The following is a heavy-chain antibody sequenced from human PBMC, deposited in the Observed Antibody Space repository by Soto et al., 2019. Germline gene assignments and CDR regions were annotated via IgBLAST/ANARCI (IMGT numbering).Heavy chain of an antibody. CDR1: GFTFSSYA. J-gene: IGHJ3*02. CDR2: ISGSGGST. D-gene: IGHD3-22*01. Sequence: GSLRLSCAASGFTFSSYAMSWVRQAPGKGLEWVSAISGSGGSTYYADSVKGRFTISRDNSKNTLYLQMNSLRAEDTAVYYCAKESYYYDSSGYSGDAFDIWGQGTMVTVSS. V-gene: IGHV3-23*01. CDR3: AKESYYYDSSGYSGDAFDI.